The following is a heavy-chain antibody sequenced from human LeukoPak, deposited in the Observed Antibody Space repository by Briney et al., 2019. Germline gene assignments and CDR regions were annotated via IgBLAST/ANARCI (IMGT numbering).Heavy chain of an antibody. D-gene: IGHD2-15*01. CDR2: INHSGST. Sequence: PSETLSLTCAVFGGSFSGYYWSWIRQPPGKGLEWIGEINHSGSTNYNPSLKSRVTISVDTSKNQFSLKLNSVTAADTAVYYCARGVARHWYFDLWGRGTLVTFSS. CDR3: ARGVARHWYFDL. V-gene: IGHV4-34*01. J-gene: IGHJ2*01. CDR1: GGSFSGYY.